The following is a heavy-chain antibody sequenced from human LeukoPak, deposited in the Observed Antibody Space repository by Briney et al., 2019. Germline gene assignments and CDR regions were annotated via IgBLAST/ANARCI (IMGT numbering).Heavy chain of an antibody. CDR2: ISGTSIST. CDR1: GFTFSNHA. D-gene: IGHD3-16*02. CDR3: ALGLSKMIRGPVDY. V-gene: IGHV3-23*01. Sequence: AGGALRLSFAASGFTFSNHAMTWVRQAPGKGLEWVSSISGTSISTFIADSVKGRFTISRDNSKNTLFLQMNSLRAEDTAIYFCALGLSKMIRGPVDYWGQGALVTVSS. J-gene: IGHJ4*02.